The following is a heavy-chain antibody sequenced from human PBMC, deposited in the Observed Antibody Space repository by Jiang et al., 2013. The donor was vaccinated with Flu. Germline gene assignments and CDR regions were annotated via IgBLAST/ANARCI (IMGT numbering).Heavy chain of an antibody. Sequence: AASGFTFSSYSMNWVRQAPGKGLEWVSSISSSSSYIYYADSVKGRFTISRDNAKNSLYLQMNSLRAEDTAVYYCAREGGRDYDILTGYSYGMDVWGQGTTVTVSS. D-gene: IGHD3-9*01. CDR3: AREGGRDYDILTGYSYGMDV. CDR2: ISSSSSYI. J-gene: IGHJ6*02. V-gene: IGHV3-21*01. CDR1: GFTFSSYS.